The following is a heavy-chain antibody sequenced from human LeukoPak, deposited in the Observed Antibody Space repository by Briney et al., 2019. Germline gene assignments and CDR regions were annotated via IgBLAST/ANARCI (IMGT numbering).Heavy chain of an antibody. Sequence: TGGSLRLSCAASGFTVSSNYMSWVRQAPGKGLEWVSVIYSGGSTYYADSVKGRFTISRDNSKSTLYLQMNSLRAEDTAVYYCARDSTDYYYYYMDVWGKGTTVTVSS. CDR2: IYSGGST. CDR1: GFTVSSNY. CDR3: ARDSTDYYYYYMDV. J-gene: IGHJ6*03. V-gene: IGHV3-53*01. D-gene: IGHD5/OR15-5a*01.